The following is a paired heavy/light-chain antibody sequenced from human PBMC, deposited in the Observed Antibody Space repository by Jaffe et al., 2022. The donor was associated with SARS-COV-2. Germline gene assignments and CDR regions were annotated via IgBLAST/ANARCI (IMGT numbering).Heavy chain of an antibody. J-gene: IGHJ4*02. CDR1: GGSISTSNYY. Sequence: QLQLQESGPGLVKPSEALSLTCTVSGGSISTSNYYWGWIRRPPGKGLEWIRSVNHNGNTYYNPSLKSRVAASVDTSKNQFSLKLNAVTAADTAVYYCARHVARAYYFDYWGQGILVTVSS. V-gene: IGHV4-39*01. CDR3: ARHVARAYYFDY. CDR2: VNHNGNT. D-gene: IGHD3-10*01.
Light chain of an antibody. V-gene: IGLV2-8*01. CDR3: ISYAGNNIL. CDR1: SSDVGGYNY. J-gene: IGLJ2*01. Sequence: QSALTQPPSASGSPGQSVTISCTGTSSDVGGYNYVSWYQQHPGKAPRLMIYEVSKRPSGVPDRFSGSKSGTTASLTVSGLQAEDEAEYYCISYAGNNILVGGGTKLTVL. CDR2: EVS.